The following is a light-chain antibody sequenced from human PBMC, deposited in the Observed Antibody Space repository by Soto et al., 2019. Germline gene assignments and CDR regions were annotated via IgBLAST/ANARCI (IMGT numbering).Light chain of an antibody. CDR3: QQYANSPIT. Sequence: ESVLPPSPGTLSLGPVEIAPLSCISSQSVSSNFLAWYKQKPGQAPRLLIYGVSSRASGIPDRFFGSGSGKDFTITINRLDHEDLAVYYCQQYANSPITCGKGTRREIK. J-gene: IGKJ5*01. CDR2: GVS. V-gene: IGKV3-20*01. CDR1: QSVSSNF.